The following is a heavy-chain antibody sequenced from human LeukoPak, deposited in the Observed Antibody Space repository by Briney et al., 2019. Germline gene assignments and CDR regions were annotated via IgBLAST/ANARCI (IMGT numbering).Heavy chain of an antibody. CDR1: GYTFTSYG. CDR3: AREPIVGATTSFDY. D-gene: IGHD1-26*01. J-gene: IGHJ4*02. V-gene: IGHV1-18*01. Sequence: ASVKVSCKASGYTFTSYGISWVRQAPGQGLEWMGWISAYNGNTNYAQKLQGRVTMTRDTSISTAYMELSRLRSDDTAVYYCAREPIVGATTSFDYWGQGTLVTVSS. CDR2: ISAYNGNT.